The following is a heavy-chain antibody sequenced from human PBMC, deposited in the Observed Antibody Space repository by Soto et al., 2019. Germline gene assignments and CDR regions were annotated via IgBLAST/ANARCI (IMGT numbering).Heavy chain of an antibody. CDR2: IYSGGST. CDR3: ARELVTTTYYYYMDV. V-gene: IGHV3-53*04. Sequence: GGSLRLSCAASGFTVSSNYMSWVRQAPGKGLEWVSVIYSGGSTYYADSVKGRFTISRHNSKNTLYLQMNSLRAEDTAVYYCARELVTTTYYYYMDVWGKGTTVTVSS. CDR1: GFTVSSNY. J-gene: IGHJ6*03. D-gene: IGHD2-21*02.